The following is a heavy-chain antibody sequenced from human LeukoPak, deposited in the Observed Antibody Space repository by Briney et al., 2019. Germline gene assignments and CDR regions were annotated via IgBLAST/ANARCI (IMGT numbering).Heavy chain of an antibody. Sequence: SETLSLTCTVSGGSISSSSYYWSWIRQPPGKGLEWIGYIYYSGSTNYNPSLKSRVTISVDTSKNQFSLKLSSVTAADTAVYYCARVPRDVVTAIRYFDLWGRGTLVTVSS. CDR2: IYYSGST. V-gene: IGHV4-61*01. CDR1: GGSISSSSYY. J-gene: IGHJ2*01. CDR3: ARVPRDVVTAIRYFDL. D-gene: IGHD2-21*02.